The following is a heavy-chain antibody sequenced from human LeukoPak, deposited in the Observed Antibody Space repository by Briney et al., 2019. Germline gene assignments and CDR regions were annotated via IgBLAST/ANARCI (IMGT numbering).Heavy chain of an antibody. D-gene: IGHD6-13*01. CDR3: ARGRPAAGQSFFDY. V-gene: IGHV3-7*01. CDR1: GFTFSNYW. Sequence: GGSLRLSCAGSGFTFSNYWMSWVRQAPGKGLEWVASIKQDGSGTYYVDSVKGRFTISRDNAKNSLYLQMNSLRAEDTAVYYCARGRPAAGQSFFDYWGQGTLVTVSS. CDR2: IKQDGSGT. J-gene: IGHJ4*02.